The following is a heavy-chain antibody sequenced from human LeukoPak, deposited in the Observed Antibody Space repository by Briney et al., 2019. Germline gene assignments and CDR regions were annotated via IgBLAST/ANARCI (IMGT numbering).Heavy chain of an antibody. D-gene: IGHD3-16*02. CDR3: ARALGGIIEHRYYFDY. J-gene: IGHJ4*02. Sequence: ASVKVSCKASGYTFTGYYMHWVRQAPGQGLGWMGWINPNNGGPNYAQKFQGRVTMTRDTSISTAYIELSRLRSDDTAVYYCARALGGIIEHRYYFDYWGQGTLVTVSS. CDR2: INPNNGGP. CDR1: GYTFTGYY. V-gene: IGHV1-2*02.